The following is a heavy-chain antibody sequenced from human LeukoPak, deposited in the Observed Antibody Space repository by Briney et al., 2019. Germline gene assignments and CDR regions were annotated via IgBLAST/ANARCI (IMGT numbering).Heavy chain of an antibody. CDR2: ISYDGSNK. CDR1: GFTFSNYA. V-gene: IGHV3-30*04. D-gene: IGHD6-19*01. J-gene: IGHJ3*02. Sequence: GGSLRLSCAASGFTFSNYAMHWVRQAPGKGLEWVAVISYDGSNKYYADSVKGRFTISRDNSKNTLYLQMNSLRAEDTAVYYCARRGAVANAFDIWGQGTMVTVSS. CDR3: ARRGAVANAFDI.